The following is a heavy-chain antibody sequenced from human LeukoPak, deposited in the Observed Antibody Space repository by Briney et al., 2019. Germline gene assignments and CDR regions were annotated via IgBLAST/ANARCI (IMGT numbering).Heavy chain of an antibody. Sequence: SETLSLTCTVPGGSISGYYWSWIRPPAGKGLEWIGRIYSSGSINYNPSLKSRVTMSVDTSKNQFSLKLSSVTAADTAVFYCVRTYSIGWSLGVFDIWGQGTMVTVSS. J-gene: IGHJ3*02. CDR3: VRTYSIGWSLGVFDI. CDR2: IYSSGSI. V-gene: IGHV4-4*07. D-gene: IGHD6-19*01. CDR1: GGSISGYY.